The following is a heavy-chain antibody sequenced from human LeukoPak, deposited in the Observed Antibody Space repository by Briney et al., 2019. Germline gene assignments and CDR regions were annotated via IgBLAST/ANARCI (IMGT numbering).Heavy chain of an antibody. CDR3: ARASFIRSRGVPSY. D-gene: IGHD3-10*01. J-gene: IGHJ4*02. CDR2: INPNSGGT. CDR1: GYTFTGYY. Sequence: ASVKVSCKASGYTFTGYYMHWVRQAPGQGLEWMGWINPNSGGTNYAQKFQGRVTMTRDTSISTAYMELSRLRSDDTAVYYCARASFIRSRGVPSYWGQGTLVTVSS. V-gene: IGHV1-2*02.